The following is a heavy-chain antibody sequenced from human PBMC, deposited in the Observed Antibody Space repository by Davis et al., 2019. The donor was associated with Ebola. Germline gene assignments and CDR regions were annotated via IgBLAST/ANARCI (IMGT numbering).Heavy chain of an antibody. V-gene: IGHV3-7*01. CDR3: ASHSSSSGSNPFDY. D-gene: IGHD6-6*01. CDR2: IKQDGSEK. J-gene: IGHJ4*02. Sequence: PGGFLRLSCAASGFTFSSYWMSWVRQAPGKGLEWVANIKQDGSEKYYVDSVKGRFTISRDNAKNSLYLQMNSLRAEDTAVYYCASHSSSSGSNPFDYWGQGTLVTVSS. CDR1: GFTFSSYW.